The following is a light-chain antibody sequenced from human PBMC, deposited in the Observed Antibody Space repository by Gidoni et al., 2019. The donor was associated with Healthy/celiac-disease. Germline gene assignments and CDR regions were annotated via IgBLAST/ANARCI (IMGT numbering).Light chain of an antibody. CDR3: QQRSNWHS. J-gene: IGKJ3*01. CDR2: DAS. CDR1: QSVSSC. V-gene: IGKV3-11*01. Sequence: EIVLTQSPATLSLSPGERATLSCRASQSVSSCLAWYQQKPGQAPRLLIYDASNRATGIPARFSGSGSGTDFTLTISSLEPEDFAVYYCQQRSNWHSFXPXTKVDIQ.